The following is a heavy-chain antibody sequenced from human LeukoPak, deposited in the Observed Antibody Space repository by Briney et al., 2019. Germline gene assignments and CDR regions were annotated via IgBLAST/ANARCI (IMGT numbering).Heavy chain of an antibody. Sequence: GGSLRLSCEASGFTFSNYAMSWVRQAPGKGLKWAPGINGNGGSTGYADSVKGRFTISRDNAKNSLYLQMNSLRAEDTALYYCARYFDPYYYGSGSPSFDYWGQGTLVTVSS. CDR1: GFTFSNYA. CDR2: INGNGGST. CDR3: ARYFDPYYYGSGSPSFDY. D-gene: IGHD3-10*01. V-gene: IGHV3-20*04. J-gene: IGHJ4*02.